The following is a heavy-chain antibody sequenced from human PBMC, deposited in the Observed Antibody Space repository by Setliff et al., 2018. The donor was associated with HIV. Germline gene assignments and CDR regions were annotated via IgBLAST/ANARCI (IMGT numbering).Heavy chain of an antibody. CDR1: GGSITSSLYY. Sequence: SETLSLTCAVSGGSITSSLYYWTWIRQHPGKGLEWIGYYYYSGFTYYKPSLKSRVTMSVDTSKIQFSLNLRSLTAADTDVYYCAREREFYYDNSGYSFDYWGQGTLVTVSS. CDR2: YYYSGFT. V-gene: IGHV4-31*11. D-gene: IGHD3-22*01. J-gene: IGHJ4*02. CDR3: AREREFYYDNSGYSFDY.